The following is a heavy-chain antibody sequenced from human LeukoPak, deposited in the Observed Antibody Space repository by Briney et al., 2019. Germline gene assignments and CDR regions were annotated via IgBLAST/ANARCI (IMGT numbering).Heavy chain of an antibody. Sequence: GGSLRLSCAAFGFTVSSNFMSWVRQAPGKGLEWVSVVYSGERTYYADSVKGRFTISRDNSKNTLYLQMNSLRAEDTAVYYCARSGASSGWGATDYWGQGTLVTVSS. D-gene: IGHD6-19*01. CDR1: GFTVSSNF. V-gene: IGHV3-66*02. J-gene: IGHJ4*02. CDR2: VYSGERT. CDR3: ARSGASSGWGATDY.